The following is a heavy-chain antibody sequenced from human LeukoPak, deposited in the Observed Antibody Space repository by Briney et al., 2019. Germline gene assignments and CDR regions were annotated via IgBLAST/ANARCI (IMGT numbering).Heavy chain of an antibody. V-gene: IGHV7-4-1*02. J-gene: IGHJ3*02. Sequence: ASVKVSCKASGYTFTSYAMDWVRQAPGQGLEWMGWINTNTGNPTYAQGFTGRFVFSLDTSVSTAYLQISSLKAEDTAVYYCARGNPYGGYPTRAFDIWGQGTMVTVSS. CDR1: GYTFTSYA. CDR3: ARGNPYGGYPTRAFDI. D-gene: IGHD3-10*01. CDR2: INTNTGNP.